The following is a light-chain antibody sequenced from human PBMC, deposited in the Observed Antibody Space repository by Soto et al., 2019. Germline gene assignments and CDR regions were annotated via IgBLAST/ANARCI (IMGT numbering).Light chain of an antibody. Sequence: DIQMTQSPSSLSASVGDRVTITSRASQSISSYLNWYQQKPGKAPKLLIYAASSLQSGVPSRFSGSGSGTDFTLTISSLQPEDFATYYCQQSYSTSWTFGQGTKVDI. CDR2: AAS. CDR1: QSISSY. J-gene: IGKJ1*01. CDR3: QQSYSTSWT. V-gene: IGKV1-39*01.